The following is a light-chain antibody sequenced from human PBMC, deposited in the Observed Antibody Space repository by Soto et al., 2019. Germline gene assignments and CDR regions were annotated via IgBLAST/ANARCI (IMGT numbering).Light chain of an antibody. J-gene: IGKJ1*01. Sequence: DIQITQSPSSLSASVGDRVTITCRASQSISSYLNWHQQKPGKAPKLLIYAASILQSGVPSRFSGSGSGTDFTLTISSLQPEDFATYYCQQSYSTPWTFGQGNKVEIK. CDR3: QQSYSTPWT. CDR2: AAS. V-gene: IGKV1-39*01. CDR1: QSISSY.